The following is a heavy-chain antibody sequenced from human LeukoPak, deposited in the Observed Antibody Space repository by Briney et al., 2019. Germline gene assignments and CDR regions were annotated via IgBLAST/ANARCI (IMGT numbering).Heavy chain of an antibody. V-gene: IGHV5-51*01. CDR2: IYPGDSDA. CDR3: VRQWGYCGGDCYSGGPFDI. D-gene: IGHD2-21*02. J-gene: IGHJ3*02. Sequence: GESLKISCKGSGYIFNNYWIGWVRQMPGKGLEWMGIIYPGDSDARYSPSFQGQVTISADKSITIAYLQWSSLKASDTAMYYCVRQWGYCGGDCYSGGPFDIWGQGTMVTVSS. CDR1: GYIFNNYW.